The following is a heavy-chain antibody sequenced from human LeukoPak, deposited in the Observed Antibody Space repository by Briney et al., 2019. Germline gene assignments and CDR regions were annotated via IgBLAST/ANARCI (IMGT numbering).Heavy chain of an antibody. V-gene: IGHV4-34*01. CDR1: GGSFSGYY. D-gene: IGHD6-13*01. J-gene: IGHJ4*02. Sequence: SETLSLTCAVYGGSFSGYYWSWIRQPPGKGLEWIGEINQSGSTNYNPSLKSRVTISVDTSKNQFSLKLSSVTAADTAVYYCARGDAAAGTPFDYWGQGTLVTVSS. CDR2: INQSGST. CDR3: ARGDAAAGTPFDY.